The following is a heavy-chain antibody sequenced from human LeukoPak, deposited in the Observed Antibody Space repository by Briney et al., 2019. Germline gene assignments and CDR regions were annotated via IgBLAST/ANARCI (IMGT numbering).Heavy chain of an antibody. CDR3: AREPIYDFWSGPAWGIRFDP. J-gene: IGHJ5*02. V-gene: IGHV3-74*01. D-gene: IGHD3-3*01. CDR1: GFTFSSYW. CDR2: INSDGSST. Sequence: GGSLRLSCAASGFTFSSYWIHWVRQAPGKRLVWVSRINSDGSSTTYADSVKGRFTISRDNAKNTLYLQMNSLRAEDTAVYYCAREPIYDFWSGPAWGIRFDPCGQGTPVTVSS.